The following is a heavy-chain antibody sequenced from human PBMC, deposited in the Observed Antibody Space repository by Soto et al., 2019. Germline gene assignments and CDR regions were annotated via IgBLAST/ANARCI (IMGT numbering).Heavy chain of an antibody. D-gene: IGHD2-8*01. CDR3: ARERNDLTPDAFDI. CDR2: IIPIFGTA. J-gene: IGHJ3*02. Sequence: ASVKVSCKASGGTFSSYAISWVRQAPGQGLEWMGGIIPIFGTANYAQKFQGRVTITADESTSTAYMELSSLRSEDTAVYYCARERNDLTPDAFDIWGQGTMVTVS. CDR1: GGTFSSYA. V-gene: IGHV1-69*13.